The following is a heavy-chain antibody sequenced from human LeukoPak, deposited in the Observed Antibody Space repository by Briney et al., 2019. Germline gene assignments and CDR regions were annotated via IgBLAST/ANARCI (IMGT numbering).Heavy chain of an antibody. D-gene: IGHD6-13*01. Sequence: GGSLRLSCAASGFTLSDHYIDWVRQAPGKGLEWVGRSRNKANGYTTEYVASVEGRFTISRDDSKNSLYLQMNSLTTEDTAVYYCSRDVSTAAGSSAFDMWGQGTMVTVSS. J-gene: IGHJ3*02. CDR2: SRNKANGYTT. V-gene: IGHV3-72*01. CDR1: GFTLSDHY. CDR3: SRDVSTAAGSSAFDM.